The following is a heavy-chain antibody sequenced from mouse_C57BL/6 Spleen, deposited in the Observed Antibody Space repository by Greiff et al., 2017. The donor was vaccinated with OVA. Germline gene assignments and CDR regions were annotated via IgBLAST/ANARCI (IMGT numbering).Heavy chain of an antibody. D-gene: IGHD4-1*01. CDR3: AKLGPYYYAMDY. CDR1: GFTFSDYG. CDR2: ISSGSSTI. J-gene: IGHJ4*01. V-gene: IGHV5-17*01. Sequence: EVKLVESGGGLVKPGGSLKLSCAASGFTFSDYGMHWVRQAPEKGLEWVAYISSGSSTIYYADTVKGRFTISRDNAKNTLFLQMTSLRSEDTAMYYCAKLGPYYYAMDYWGQGTSVTVSS.